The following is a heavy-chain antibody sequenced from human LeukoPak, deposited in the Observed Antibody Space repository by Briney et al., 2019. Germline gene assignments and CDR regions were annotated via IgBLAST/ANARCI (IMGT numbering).Heavy chain of an antibody. CDR3: ARSDLLDP. J-gene: IGHJ5*02. CDR1: GFTISSSW. V-gene: IGHV3-74*01. Sequence: PGGSLRLSCEASGFTISSSWMHWVRQVPGKGLVWVSRIKSDGSSTSYADSVKGRFTISRDNAKNTLYLQMNSLRAEDTAVYYCARSDLLDPWGQGTLVTVSS. CDR2: IKSDGSST.